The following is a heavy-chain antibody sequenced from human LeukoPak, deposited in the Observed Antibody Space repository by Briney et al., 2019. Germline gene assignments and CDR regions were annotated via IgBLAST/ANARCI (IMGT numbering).Heavy chain of an antibody. D-gene: IGHD3-22*01. CDR1: GYTFNNYG. CDR3: ARGSPPRRNYDSRGYYSYYFDY. V-gene: IGHV1-18*01. CDR2: ISAYNGNT. Sequence: ASVKVSCKASGYTFNNYGINWVRQAPGQGLEWMGWISAYNGNTNYAQKLQGGVTMTTDTSTSTVYMELRSLRSDDTAVYYCARGSPPRRNYDSRGYYSYYFDYWGQGTLVTVSS. J-gene: IGHJ4*02.